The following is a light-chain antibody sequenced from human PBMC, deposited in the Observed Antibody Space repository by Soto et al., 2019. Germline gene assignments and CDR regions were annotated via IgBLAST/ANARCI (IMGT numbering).Light chain of an antibody. CDR1: QSVSSN. CDR3: QQYNNWPRT. Sequence: EIVMTQSPATLSVSPGERATLSCRASQSVSSNLAWYQQKPGQAPRLLIYGASTRATGIPARFSGSGSGTEFTLTITSLPPEASAAYSCQQYNNWPRTFGQGTKVDI. V-gene: IGKV3-15*01. CDR2: GAS. J-gene: IGKJ1*01.